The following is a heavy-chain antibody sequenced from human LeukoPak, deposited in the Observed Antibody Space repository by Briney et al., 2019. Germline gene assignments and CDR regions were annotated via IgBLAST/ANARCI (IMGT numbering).Heavy chain of an antibody. V-gene: IGHV3-9*01. CDR1: GFTFDDYA. CDR3: AKARVGGWLVLGFDY. Sequence: PGRSLRLSCAASGFTFDDYAMHWVRQAPGKGLEWVSGISWNSGSIGYADSVKGRFTISRDNAKNSLYLQMNSLRAEDTALYYCAKARVGGWLVLGFDYWGQGTLVTASS. CDR2: ISWNSGSI. J-gene: IGHJ4*02. D-gene: IGHD6-19*01.